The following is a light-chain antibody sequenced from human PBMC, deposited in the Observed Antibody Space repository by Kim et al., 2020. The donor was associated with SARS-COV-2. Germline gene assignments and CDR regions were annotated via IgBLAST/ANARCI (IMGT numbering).Light chain of an antibody. J-gene: IGLJ1*01. CDR2: EVT. CDR3: CSYTRTSYV. Sequence: PGQSVTISCTGSSSDIGAYENVSWYQQHPGKAPKLMISEVTKRSSGVPDRFSGSKSGNTASLTVSGLQAEDEADYYCCSYTRTSYVFGTGTKVTVL. CDR1: SSDIGAYEN. V-gene: IGLV2-8*01.